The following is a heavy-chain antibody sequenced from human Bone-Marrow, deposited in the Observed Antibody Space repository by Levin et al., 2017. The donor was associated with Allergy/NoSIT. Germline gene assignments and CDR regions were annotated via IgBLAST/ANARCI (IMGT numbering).Heavy chain of an antibody. Sequence: GSLRLSCTVSGGSISSSSYYWGWIRQPPGKGLEWIGSIYYIGSAYYNPSLKSRFTISVDTSKNQFSLKLISVTAAGTAVYYCEGAGAGGVVPAALRRQPDDDGMDVWGQGTTVTVSS. CDR1: GGSISSSSYY. CDR2: IYYIGSA. J-gene: IGHJ6*02. V-gene: IGHV4-39*01. CDR3: EGAGAGGVVPAALRRQPDDDGMDV. D-gene: IGHD2-2*01.